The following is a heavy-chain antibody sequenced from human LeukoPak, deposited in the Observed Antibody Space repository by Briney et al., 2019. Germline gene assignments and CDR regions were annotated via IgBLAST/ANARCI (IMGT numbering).Heavy chain of an antibody. CDR1: GDSISSGGYS. CDR3: ARLVAAAGNNWFDP. Sequence: SETLSLTCALSGDSISSGGYSWSWLRQTPGKGLEWIAYIHDSGSTYNNPSLKSRLSISIDTSKNQFSLKLNSLTAADTAVYYCARLVAAAGNNWFDPWGQGTLVTVSS. D-gene: IGHD6-13*01. J-gene: IGHJ5*02. CDR2: IHDSGST. V-gene: IGHV4-30-4*07.